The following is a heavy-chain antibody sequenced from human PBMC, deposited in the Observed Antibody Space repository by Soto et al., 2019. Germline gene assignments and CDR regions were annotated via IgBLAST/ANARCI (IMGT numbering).Heavy chain of an antibody. J-gene: IGHJ6*02. CDR1: GGSISSGGYS. V-gene: IGHV4-30-2*01. CDR3: ASQFIAARREKYYYYYGMDV. Sequence: SETLSLTCAVSGGSISSGGYSWSWIRQPPGKGLEWIGYIYHSGSTYYNPSLKSRVTISVDRSKNQFSLKLSSVTAAVTAVYYCASQFIAARREKYYYYYGMDVWGQGTTVTVSS. CDR2: IYHSGST. D-gene: IGHD6-6*01.